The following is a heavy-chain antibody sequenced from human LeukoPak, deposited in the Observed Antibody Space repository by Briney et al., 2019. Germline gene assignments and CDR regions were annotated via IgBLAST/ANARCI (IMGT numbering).Heavy chain of an antibody. D-gene: IGHD3-10*01. J-gene: IGHJ5*02. V-gene: IGHV1-46*01. CDR1: GGTFSTYA. CDR2: INPSGGST. Sequence: ASVKVSCKASGGTFSTYAISWVRQAPGQGLEWMGIINPSGGSTSYAQKFQGRVTMTRDTSTSTVYMELSSLRSEDTAVYYCARDYYGSGSYYNHWGQGTLVTVSS. CDR3: ARDYYGSGSYYNH.